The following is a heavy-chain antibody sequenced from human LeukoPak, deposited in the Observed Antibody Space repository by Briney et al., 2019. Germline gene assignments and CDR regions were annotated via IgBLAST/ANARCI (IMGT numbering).Heavy chain of an antibody. V-gene: IGHV4-59*02. Sequence: SETLSLTCTVSGDSVSIYYWSWIRQPPGKGLEGIVYIYYSGNTNYNPSLKSRVTMAVATSKDQFSLKVSSVTAADTAAYYCARAGNNWSFDYWGQGTLVTVSS. D-gene: IGHD1-1*01. CDR1: GDSVSIYY. CDR3: ARAGNNWSFDY. CDR2: IYYSGNT. J-gene: IGHJ4*02.